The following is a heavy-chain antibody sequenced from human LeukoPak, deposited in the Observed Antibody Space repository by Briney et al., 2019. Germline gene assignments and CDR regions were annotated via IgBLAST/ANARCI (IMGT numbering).Heavy chain of an antibody. J-gene: IGHJ4*02. Sequence: GGSLRLSCASSGFIFGNYWMSWVRQAPGKGLEWVATIKQDGSEKYYVDFVKGRFTISRDNAKNSLYLQMNSLRAEDTAVYFCAREFSTSRPSYWGQGTLVTVSS. D-gene: IGHD6-6*01. CDR1: GFIFGNYW. CDR3: AREFSTSRPSY. CDR2: IKQDGSEK. V-gene: IGHV3-7*03.